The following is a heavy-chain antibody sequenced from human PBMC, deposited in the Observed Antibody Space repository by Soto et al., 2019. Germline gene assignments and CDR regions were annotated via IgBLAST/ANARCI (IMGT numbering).Heavy chain of an antibody. CDR2: IIPIFGTA. D-gene: IGHD3-16*01. V-gene: IGHV1-69*13. CDR3: ARSHKRWLKMGDYYYYGMDV. J-gene: IGHJ6*02. CDR1: GGTFSSYA. Sequence: SVKVSCKASGGTFSSYAISWVRQAPGQGLEWMGGIIPIFGTANYAQKFQGRVTITADESTSTAYMELSSLRSEDTAVYYCARSHKRWLKMGDYYYYGMDVWGQGTTVTVSS.